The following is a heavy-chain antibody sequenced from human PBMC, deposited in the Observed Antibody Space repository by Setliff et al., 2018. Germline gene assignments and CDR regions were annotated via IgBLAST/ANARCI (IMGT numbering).Heavy chain of an antibody. J-gene: IGHJ4*02. D-gene: IGHD2-15*01. V-gene: IGHV3-30*02. Sequence: PGGSLRLSCTASGLTLNNVWMNWVRQTPGKGLEWVAFILYDGSNKYYADSVKGRFTISRDDSKNMLYLQMDSLRVEDTAVYYCAKDQGTGYCSGGSCYLFEHWGQGVQVTVSS. CDR3: AKDQGTGYCSGGSCYLFEH. CDR1: GLTLNNVW. CDR2: ILYDGSNK.